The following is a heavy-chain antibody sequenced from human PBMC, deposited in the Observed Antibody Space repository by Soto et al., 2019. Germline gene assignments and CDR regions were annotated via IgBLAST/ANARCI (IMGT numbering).Heavy chain of an antibody. V-gene: IGHV1-18*01. J-gene: IGHJ5*02. CDR1: GYTFTSYS. CDR3: ARDLAVGWFDP. Sequence: VQLVQSGAEVKKPGASVKVSCKTSGYTFTSYSISWVRQAPGQGLEWMGWINVYNGNTKYAQNLQGRVTMTTDTSTSTAYMELRSLGSDDTAVYYCARDLAVGWFDPWGQGTLVTVSS. D-gene: IGHD2-2*01. CDR2: INVYNGNT.